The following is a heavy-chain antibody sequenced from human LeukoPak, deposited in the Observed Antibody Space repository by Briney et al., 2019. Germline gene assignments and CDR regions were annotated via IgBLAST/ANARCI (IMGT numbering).Heavy chain of an antibody. CDR1: GFTVSSNY. Sequence: SGGSLRLSCAASGFTVSSNYMSWVRQAPGKGLEWVSVIYSGGSTYYADSVKGRFTISRDNSKNTLYLQMNSLRAGDTAVYYCARDLLGSRAFDIWGQGTMVTVSS. CDR3: ARDLLGSRAFDI. CDR2: IYSGGST. D-gene: IGHD3-10*01. J-gene: IGHJ3*02. V-gene: IGHV3-66*01.